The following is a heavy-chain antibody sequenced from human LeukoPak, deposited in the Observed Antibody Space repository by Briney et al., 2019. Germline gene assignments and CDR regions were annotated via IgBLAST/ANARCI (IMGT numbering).Heavy chain of an antibody. J-gene: IGHJ5*02. D-gene: IGHD1-1*01. Sequence: SQTLSLTCTVSGGSISSGGYYWSWIRQHPGEGLEWIGYIYYSGSTYYNPSLKSRVTISVDTSKNQFSLKLSSVTAADTAVYYCARALEFTKLEFDPWGQGTLVTVSS. V-gene: IGHV4-31*03. CDR1: GGSISSGGYY. CDR2: IYYSGST. CDR3: ARALEFTKLEFDP.